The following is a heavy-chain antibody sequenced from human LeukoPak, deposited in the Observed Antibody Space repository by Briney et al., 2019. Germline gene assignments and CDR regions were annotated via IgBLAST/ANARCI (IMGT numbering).Heavy chain of an antibody. CDR3: ARNVDTARMDV. J-gene: IGHJ6*04. V-gene: IGHV4-34*01. D-gene: IGHD5-18*01. Sequence: PSETLSLTCAVYGGSFSGYYWSWIRQPPGKGLEWIGEINHSGSTNYNPSLKSRVTISVDTSKNQFSLKLRSVTAADTAVYYCARNVDTARMDVWGKGTTVTISS. CDR1: GGSFSGYY. CDR2: INHSGST.